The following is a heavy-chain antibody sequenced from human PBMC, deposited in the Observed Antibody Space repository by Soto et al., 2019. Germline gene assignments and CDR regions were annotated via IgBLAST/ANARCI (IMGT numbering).Heavy chain of an antibody. CDR1: GGSISSSSYY. J-gene: IGHJ4*02. CDR3: ARLRFSEWSPRGYFDY. D-gene: IGHD3-3*01. CDR2: IYYSGST. Sequence: QLQLQESGPGLVKPSETLSLTCTVSGGSISSSSYYWGWIRQPPGKGLEWIGSIYYSGSTYYNPSLKSRVTISVDTSKNQFSLKLSSVTAADTAVYYCARLRFSEWSPRGYFDYWGQGTLVTVSS. V-gene: IGHV4-39*01.